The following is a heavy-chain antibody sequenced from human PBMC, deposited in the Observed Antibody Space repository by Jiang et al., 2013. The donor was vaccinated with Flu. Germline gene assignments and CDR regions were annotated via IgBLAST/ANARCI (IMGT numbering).Heavy chain of an antibody. CDR2: IIPIFGTA. J-gene: IGHJ6*03. V-gene: IGHV1-69*01. Sequence: QLVESGAEVKKPGSSVKVSCKASGGTFSSYAISWVRQAPGQGLEWMGGIIPIFGTANYAQKLQGRVTITADESTSTAYMELSSLRSEDTAVYYCAKGFYYYDSLGYYYYYMDVWGKGTTVTVSS. CDR1: GGTFSSYA. CDR3: AKGFYYYDSLGYYYYYMDV. D-gene: IGHD3-22*01.